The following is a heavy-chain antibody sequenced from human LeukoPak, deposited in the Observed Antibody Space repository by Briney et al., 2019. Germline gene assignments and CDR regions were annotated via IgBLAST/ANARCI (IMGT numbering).Heavy chain of an antibody. J-gene: IGHJ4*02. V-gene: IGHV1-2*02. CDR1: GYTFTGYY. Sequence: GASVKVSCKASGYTFTGYYMHWVRQAPGQGLEWMGWINPNSGGTNYAQKFQGRVTMTRDTSISTAYMELSRLRSDDTAVYYCARDFTPYYYGSGNSLGYWGQGTLVTVSS. D-gene: IGHD3-10*01. CDR3: ARDFTPYYYGSGNSLGY. CDR2: INPNSGGT.